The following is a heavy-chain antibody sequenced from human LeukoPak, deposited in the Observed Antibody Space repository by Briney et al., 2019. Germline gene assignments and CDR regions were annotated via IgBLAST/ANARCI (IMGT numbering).Heavy chain of an antibody. Sequence: KPGGSLRLSCAASGFTFRSYSMNWVRQAPVKGLEWVSSISSSSSYIYYADSVKGRFTISRDNAKNSLYLQMNSLRAEDTAVYYCARDLVVVPAAIGYWGQGTLVTVSS. CDR1: GFTFRSYS. CDR2: ISSSSSYI. D-gene: IGHD2-2*01. V-gene: IGHV3-21*01. J-gene: IGHJ4*02. CDR3: ARDLVVVPAAIGY.